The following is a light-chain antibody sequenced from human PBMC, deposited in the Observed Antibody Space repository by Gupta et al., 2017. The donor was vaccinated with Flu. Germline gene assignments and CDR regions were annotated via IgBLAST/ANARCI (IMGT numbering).Light chain of an antibody. J-gene: IGKJ2*01. V-gene: IGKV3-11*01. Sequence: EIVLTQSPATLSLSPGERATLSCRASQSVSSYLAWYQQKPGQAPRLLIYDASNRATGIPARFSGSGSGKDLTLTISSREQEDFAGYYCQQRSNWRGYTFGQGTKLEIK. CDR2: DAS. CDR1: QSVSSY. CDR3: QQRSNWRGYT.